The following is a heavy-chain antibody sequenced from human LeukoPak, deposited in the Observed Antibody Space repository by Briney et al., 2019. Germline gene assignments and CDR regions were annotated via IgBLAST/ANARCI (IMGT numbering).Heavy chain of an antibody. CDR1: GFTFSTYS. CDR2: ISTSSITK. CDR3: AKEMRFCSGGSCYRWFDS. Sequence: PSGGSLRLSCAASGFTFSTYSMSWVRQAPGKGPEWLSYISTSSITKYYADSVKGRFTISRDDAKNSLSLQMNSLRADDTAVYYCAKEMRFCSGGSCYRWFDSWGQGTLVTVSS. J-gene: IGHJ5*01. D-gene: IGHD2-15*01. V-gene: IGHV3-48*01.